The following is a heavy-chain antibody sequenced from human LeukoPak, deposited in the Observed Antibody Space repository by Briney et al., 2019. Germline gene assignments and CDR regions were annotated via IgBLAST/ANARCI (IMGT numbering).Heavy chain of an antibody. V-gene: IGHV3-23*01. CDR1: GFTFSSYA. Sequence: PGGSLRLSCAASGFTFSSYAMSWVRQAPGKGLEWVSAISGSGGSTYYADSVKGQFTISRDNSKNTLYLQMNSLRAEDTAVYYCAKDWGSGYSSGWPVDYWGQGTLVTVSS. D-gene: IGHD6-19*01. CDR3: AKDWGSGYSSGWPVDY. CDR2: ISGSGGST. J-gene: IGHJ4*02.